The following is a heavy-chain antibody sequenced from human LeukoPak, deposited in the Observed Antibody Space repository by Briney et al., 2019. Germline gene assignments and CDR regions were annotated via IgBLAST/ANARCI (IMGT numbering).Heavy chain of an antibody. CDR3: ARDSYSSGWYSVYFQH. D-gene: IGHD6-19*01. V-gene: IGHV4-61*02. J-gene: IGHJ1*01. Sequence: SQTLSLTCTVSGGSISSGSYYWSWIRQPAGKGLEWIGRIYTSGSTYYDPSLKSRVTISVDTSKNQFSLKLSSVTAADTAVYYCARDSYSSGWYSVYFQHWGQGTLVTVSS. CDR1: GGSISSGSYY. CDR2: IYTSGST.